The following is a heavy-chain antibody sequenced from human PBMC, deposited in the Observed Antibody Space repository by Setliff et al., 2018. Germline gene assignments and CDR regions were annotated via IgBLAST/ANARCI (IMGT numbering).Heavy chain of an antibody. Sequence: SVKVSCKASGGTFSSYAITWVRQAPGQGLEWMGGIIPIFGTAKYAQKFQGRVTITADQSTRTAYMELSSLRSEDTAVYYCARESTAKNFWGEYSDYWGQGTLVTVSS. D-gene: IGHD3-3*01. V-gene: IGHV1-69*13. CDR1: GGTFSSYA. CDR2: IIPIFGTA. J-gene: IGHJ4*02. CDR3: ARESTAKNFWGEYSDY.